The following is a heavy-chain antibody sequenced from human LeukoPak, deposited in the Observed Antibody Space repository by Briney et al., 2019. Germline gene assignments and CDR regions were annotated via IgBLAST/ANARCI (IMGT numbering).Heavy chain of an antibody. D-gene: IGHD2-2*01. V-gene: IGHV1-8*01. J-gene: IGHJ6*03. CDR1: GYTFTRYE. CDR2: MNVNSGNT. CDR3: ARGSEVDECSSTSCQKKYYYYYMDV. Sequence: GDSVKVSRKPSGYTFTRYEINRGRQSAGQGLEGMGWMNVNSGNTGYGQKFQGRVTMTRNTSISTAYMELSSLRSEATAVYYCARGSEVDECSSTSCQKKYYYYYMDVWGKGTTVTVSS.